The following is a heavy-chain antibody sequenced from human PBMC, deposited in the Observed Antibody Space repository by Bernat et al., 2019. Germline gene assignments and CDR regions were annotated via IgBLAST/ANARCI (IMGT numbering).Heavy chain of an antibody. J-gene: IGHJ6*02. Sequence: EVQLVESGGGLVQPGGSLRLSCAASGFTFSSYSMNWVRQAPGKGLEWVSYISSSSSTIYYADSVKGRFTISRDNTKNSLYLQMNSLRDEDTAVYYCASLWYGDLRDSYYYYGMDVWDQGTTVTVSS. CDR2: ISSSSSTI. D-gene: IGHD4-17*01. CDR3: ASLWYGDLRDSYYYYGMDV. V-gene: IGHV3-48*02. CDR1: GFTFSSYS.